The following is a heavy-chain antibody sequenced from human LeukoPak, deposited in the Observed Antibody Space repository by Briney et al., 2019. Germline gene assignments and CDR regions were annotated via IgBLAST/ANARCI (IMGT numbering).Heavy chain of an antibody. J-gene: IGHJ4*02. CDR2: IWYDGSNK. Sequence: GGSLRLSCEASGFTFSSYWMHWVRQAPGKGLEWVAVIWYDGSNKYYADSVKGRFTISRDNSKNTLYLQMNSLRAEDTAAYYCARDLDYWGQGTLVTVSS. CDR1: GFTFSSYW. V-gene: IGHV3-33*08. CDR3: ARDLDY.